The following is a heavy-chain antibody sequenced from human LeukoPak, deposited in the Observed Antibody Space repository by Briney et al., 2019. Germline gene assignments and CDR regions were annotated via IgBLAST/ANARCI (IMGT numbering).Heavy chain of an antibody. J-gene: IGHJ6*03. CDR3: ARVVVVPAANDYYYYYYMGV. D-gene: IGHD2-2*01. CDR2: ISAYNGNT. V-gene: IGHV1-18*01. CDR1: GYTFTSYG. Sequence: ASVKVSCKASGYTFTSYGISWVRQAPGQGLEWMGWISAYNGNTNYAQKLQGRVTMTTDTSTSTAYMELRSLRSDDTAVYYCARVVVVPAANDYYYYYYMGVWGKGTTVTVSS.